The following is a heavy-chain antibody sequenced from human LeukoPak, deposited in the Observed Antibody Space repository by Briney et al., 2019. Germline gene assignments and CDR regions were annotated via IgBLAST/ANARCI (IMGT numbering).Heavy chain of an antibody. J-gene: IGHJ4*02. CDR2: ISGSGGST. Sequence: PGGSLRLSCAASGFTFTSYAMNWVRQAPGKGLEWVSGISGSGGSTYYADSVKGRFSISRDNSKSTLYLQLNSLRVEDTAEYYCAKAHGGSYHSGIDWGQGTLVIVSS. V-gene: IGHV3-23*01. D-gene: IGHD1-26*01. CDR3: AKAHGGSYHSGID. CDR1: GFTFTSYA.